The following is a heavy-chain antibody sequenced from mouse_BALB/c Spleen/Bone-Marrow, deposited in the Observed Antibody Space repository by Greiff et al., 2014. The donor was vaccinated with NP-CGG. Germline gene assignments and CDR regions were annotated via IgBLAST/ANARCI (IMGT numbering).Heavy chain of an antibody. Sequence: EVHVKQSGTELVKPGASVKMSCKASGYTFTSYVMHWVKQKPGQGLEWIGYIDPYNDGTKYNEKFKGKATLTSDKSSSTAYMELSSLTSEDSAVYYCARKVWYYAMDYWGQGTSVTVSS. CDR3: ARKVWYYAMDY. CDR2: IDPYNDGT. J-gene: IGHJ4*01. CDR1: GYTFTSYV. V-gene: IGHV1-14*01. D-gene: IGHD2-10*02.